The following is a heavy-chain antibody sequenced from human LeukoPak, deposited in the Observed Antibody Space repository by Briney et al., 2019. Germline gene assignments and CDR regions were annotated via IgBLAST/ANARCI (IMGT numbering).Heavy chain of an antibody. D-gene: IGHD3-10*01. J-gene: IGHJ4*02. Sequence: GGSLRLSCAASGFTFSNCGMTWVRQAPGKGLEWVSSISGTSGRTYYADSVKGRFTISRDNSKNTLYLQMNSLRAEDTAVYYCTQLAGSSEFWGQGSLVIVSS. V-gene: IGHV3-23*01. CDR1: GFTFSNCG. CDR2: ISGTSGRT. CDR3: TQLAGSSEF.